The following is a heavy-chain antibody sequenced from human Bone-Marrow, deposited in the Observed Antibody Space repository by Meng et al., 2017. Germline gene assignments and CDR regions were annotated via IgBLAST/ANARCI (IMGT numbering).Heavy chain of an antibody. Sequence: GESLKISCAASGFSFSSYAMSWVRHAPGKGLEWVSALSGGGFTTYYADSVKGRFAISRHNSKNTLYLQMNSLRAEDTALYYCAKYSYGLGDYLDYWGQGALVTGSS. CDR3: AKYSYGLGDYLDY. J-gene: IGHJ4*02. V-gene: IGHV3-23*01. D-gene: IGHD3-10*01. CDR2: LSGGGFTT. CDR1: GFSFSSYA.